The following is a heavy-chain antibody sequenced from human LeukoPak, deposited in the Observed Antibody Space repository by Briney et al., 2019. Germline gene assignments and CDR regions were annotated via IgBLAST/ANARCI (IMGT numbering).Heavy chain of an antibody. CDR3: AKYRGSPVFDY. Sequence: GGSLRLSCAASGFTFSSYAMSWVRQAPGKGLEWVSAISGSGSSTSYADSVKGRFTISRDNSKNTLYLQMNSLRAEDTAVYYCAKYRGSPVFDYWGQGTLVTVSS. CDR2: ISGSGSST. CDR1: GFTFSSYA. J-gene: IGHJ4*02. D-gene: IGHD1-26*01. V-gene: IGHV3-23*01.